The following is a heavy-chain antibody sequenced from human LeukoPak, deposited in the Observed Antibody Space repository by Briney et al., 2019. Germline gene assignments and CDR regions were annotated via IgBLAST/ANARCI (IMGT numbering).Heavy chain of an antibody. CDR1: GFTFNNYA. CDR3: AKLSRTGTPPGR. D-gene: IGHD1-1*01. CDR2: ITGSGGST. J-gene: IGHJ4*02. V-gene: IGHV3-23*01. Sequence: GGSLRLSCAASGFTFNNYAMSWVRQAPGKGLEWVPSITGSGGSTYYADSVKGRFTISRDNSKNTLFLRMNSLRAEDTAVYYCAKLSRTGTPPGRWGQGTLVTVSS.